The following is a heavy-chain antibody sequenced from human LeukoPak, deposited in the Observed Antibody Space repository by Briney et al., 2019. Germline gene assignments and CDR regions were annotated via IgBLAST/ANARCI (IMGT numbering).Heavy chain of an antibody. D-gene: IGHD3-10*01. CDR2: INPNSGGT. Sequence: GESLKISCKGSGYTFTGYYMHWVRQAPGQGLEWMGWINPNSGGTNYAQKFQGRVTMTRDTSISTAYMELSRLRSDDTAVYYCARNYYGSGTYPSGYWGQGTLVTVSS. CDR1: GYTFTGYY. CDR3: ARNYYGSGTYPSGY. V-gene: IGHV1-2*02. J-gene: IGHJ4*02.